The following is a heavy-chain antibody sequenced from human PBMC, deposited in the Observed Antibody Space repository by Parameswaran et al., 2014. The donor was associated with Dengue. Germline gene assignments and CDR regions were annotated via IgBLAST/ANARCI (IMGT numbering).Heavy chain of an antibody. CDR2: INAGNGNT. V-gene: IGHV1-3*01. CDR3: ARGNEWFGEFSAKTSENGEIQIDY. Sequence: WVRQAPGQRLEWMGWINAGNGNTKYSQKFQGRVTITRDTSASTAYMELSSLRSEDTAVYYCARGNEWFGEFSAKTSENGEIQIDYWGQGTLVTGLL. J-gene: IGHJ4*02. D-gene: IGHD3-10*01.